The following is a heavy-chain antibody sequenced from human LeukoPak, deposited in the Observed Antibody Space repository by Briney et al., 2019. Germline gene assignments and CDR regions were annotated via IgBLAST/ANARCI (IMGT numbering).Heavy chain of an antibody. CDR1: GESLRGDY. CDR2: INQSGRR. CDR3: ASLWPYPLSAFDI. Sequence: SETLSLRGAVDGESLRGDYWSWGRQPAGKGLEWVGEINQSGRRNYNPSLKGGDTISVDTSKTRFSLKLSSVTAADPAVYYCASLWPYPLSAFDICGQGTMLTVSS. J-gene: IGHJ3*02. V-gene: IGHV4-34*01.